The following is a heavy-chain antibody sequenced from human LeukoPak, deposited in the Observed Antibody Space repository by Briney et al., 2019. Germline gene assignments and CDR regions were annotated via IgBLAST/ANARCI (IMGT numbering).Heavy chain of an antibody. J-gene: IGHJ4*02. CDR2: IDEDGSEK. D-gene: IGHD4-23*01. CDR3: ARLEYGG. V-gene: IGHV3-7*03. CDR1: GFTFSNYW. Sequence: GESLILSCAASGFTFSNYWMTWVRQAPGKGLEWVANIDEDGSEKYFVDSVKGRFTISRDNAKNSLYLQMNSLTVEDAAVYYCARLEYGGWGQGTLVTVSS.